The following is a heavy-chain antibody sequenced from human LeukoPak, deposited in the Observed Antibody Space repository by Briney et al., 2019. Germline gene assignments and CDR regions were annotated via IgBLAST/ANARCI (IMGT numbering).Heavy chain of an antibody. J-gene: IGHJ6*04. Sequence: SETLSLTSTVPGGSISSGIYYWSWFRQPPGRGLEWIGRIYTIGSTNYNPPLKSRVTISVDTSKNQFSLKLSSVTAADTAVYYCARENIGQMDVWGKGTKVTISS. CDR2: IYTIGST. CDR3: ARENIGQMDV. V-gene: IGHV4-61*02. CDR1: GGSISSGIYY.